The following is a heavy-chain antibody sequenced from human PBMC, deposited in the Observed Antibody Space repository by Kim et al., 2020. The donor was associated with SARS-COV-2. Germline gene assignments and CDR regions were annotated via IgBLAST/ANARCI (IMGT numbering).Heavy chain of an antibody. CDR1: GFTLDDYA. Sequence: GGSLRLSCAASGFTLDDYAMHWVRQVPGKGLEWISLINGNGGSTYYADSVKGRFTISRDISKGSLYLQMNSLTPEDTALYYCARDSGSSRTSWYVVLGYWGQGTLVTVSS. CDR3: ARDSGSSRTSWYVVLGY. J-gene: IGHJ4*02. V-gene: IGHV3-43*02. CDR2: INGNGGST. D-gene: IGHD3-16*01.